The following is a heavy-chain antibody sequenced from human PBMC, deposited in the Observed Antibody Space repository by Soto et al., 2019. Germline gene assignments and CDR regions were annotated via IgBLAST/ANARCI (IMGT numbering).Heavy chain of an antibody. J-gene: IGHJ4*02. CDR2: IYYSGGT. Sequence: SETLSLTCTVSGGSISSYYWSWIRQPPGKGLEWIGYIYYSGGTNYNPSLKSRVTISVDTSKNQFSLKLSSVTAADTAVYYCARGSRYSSSAKHLDYWGQGTLVTVSS. D-gene: IGHD6-6*01. V-gene: IGHV4-59*08. CDR3: ARGSRYSSSAKHLDY. CDR1: GGSISSYY.